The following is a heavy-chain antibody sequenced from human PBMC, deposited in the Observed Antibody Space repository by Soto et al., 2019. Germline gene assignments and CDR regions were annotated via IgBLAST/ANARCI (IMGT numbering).Heavy chain of an antibody. V-gene: IGHV4-31*03. D-gene: IGHD6-13*01. Sequence: SETLSLTCTVSGGSISSGGYYWSWIRQHPGKGLEWIGYIYYSGSTYYNPSLKSRVTISVDTSKNQFSLKLSSVTAADTAVYYCARVVAAAGSFDYWGQGTLVTVSS. CDR3: ARVVAAAGSFDY. CDR2: IYYSGST. J-gene: IGHJ4*02. CDR1: GGSISSGGYY.